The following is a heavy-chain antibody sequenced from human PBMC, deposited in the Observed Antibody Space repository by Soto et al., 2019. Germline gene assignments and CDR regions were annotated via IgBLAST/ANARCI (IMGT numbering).Heavy chain of an antibody. J-gene: IGHJ1*01. CDR3: AHRHGYSSGWYPGSEYFQH. Sequence: QITLKESGPTLVKPTQTLTLTCTFSGFSLSTSGVGVGWIRQPPGKALEWLALIYWDDDKRYSPSLKSRLTIPKDTSKNQVVLTMTNMDPVDTATYYCAHRHGYSSGWYPGSEYFQHWGQGTLVTVSS. CDR2: IYWDDDK. D-gene: IGHD6-19*01. CDR1: GFSLSTSGVG. V-gene: IGHV2-5*02.